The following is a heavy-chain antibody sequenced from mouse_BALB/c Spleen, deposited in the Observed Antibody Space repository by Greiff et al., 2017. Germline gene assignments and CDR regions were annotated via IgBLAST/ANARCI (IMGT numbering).Heavy chain of an antibody. CDR2: IYPYNGGT. V-gene: IGHV1S29*02. Sequence: VHVKQSGPELVKPGASVKISCKASGYTFTDYNMHWVKQSHGKSLEWIGYIYPYNGGTGYNQKFKSKATLTVDNSSSTAYMELRSLTSEDSAVYYCARDAVGAMDYWGQGTSVTVSS. CDR3: ARDAVGAMDY. D-gene: IGHD1-1*01. CDR1: GYTFTDYN. J-gene: IGHJ4*01.